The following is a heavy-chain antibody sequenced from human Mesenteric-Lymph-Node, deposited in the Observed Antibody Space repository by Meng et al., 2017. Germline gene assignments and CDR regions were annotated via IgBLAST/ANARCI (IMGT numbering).Heavy chain of an antibody. Sequence: GESLKISCAASGFTFSSYAMTWVRQAPGKGLEWVSAIGGTGGGTYYADSVKGRFTISRDNSKNTLYLQMNSLRVEDTAVYYCAKRDGVTTPHFDYWGQGTLVTVSS. CDR1: GFTFSSYA. D-gene: IGHD5-24*01. CDR3: AKRDGVTTPHFDY. CDR2: IGGTGGGT. J-gene: IGHJ4*02. V-gene: IGHV3-23*01.